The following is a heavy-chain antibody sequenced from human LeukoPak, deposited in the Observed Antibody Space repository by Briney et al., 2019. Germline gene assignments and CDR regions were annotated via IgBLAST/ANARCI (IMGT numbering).Heavy chain of an antibody. CDR1: GGSISSYY. J-gene: IGHJ3*02. Sequence: KASETLSLTCTVSGGSISSYYWSRIRQPPGKGLEWIGYIYYSGSTNYNPSLKSRVTISVDTSKNQFSLKLSSVTAADTAVYYCARATGNWGSGAFDIWGQGTMVTVSS. V-gene: IGHV4-59*01. D-gene: IGHD7-27*01. CDR2: IYYSGST. CDR3: ARATGNWGSGAFDI.